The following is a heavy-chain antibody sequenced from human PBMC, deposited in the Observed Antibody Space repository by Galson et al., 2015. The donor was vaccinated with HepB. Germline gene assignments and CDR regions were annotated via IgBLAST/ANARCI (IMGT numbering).Heavy chain of an antibody. V-gene: IGHV3-30*04. J-gene: IGHJ4*02. CDR2: ISYDGSNK. CDR3: VREENGWLHANY. Sequence: SLRLSCAASGFTFSSYAMHWVRQAPGKGLEWVAVISYDGSNKYYADSVKGRFTISRDNGKNSLYLEMNSLRVEDTAVYYCVREENGWLHANYWGQGTLVTVSS. D-gene: IGHD5-12*01. CDR1: GFTFSSYA.